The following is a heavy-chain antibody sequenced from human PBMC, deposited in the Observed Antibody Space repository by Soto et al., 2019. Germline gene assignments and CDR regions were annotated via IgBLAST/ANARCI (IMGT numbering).Heavy chain of an antibody. CDR3: AKDQERWLPNTPFDY. Sequence: QVQLVESGGGVVQPGRSLRLSCAASGFTFSSYGMHWVRQAPGKGLEWVAVISYDGSNKYYADSVKGRFTISRDNSKNTLYLQMNSLRAEDTAVYYCAKDQERWLPNTPFDYWGQGTLVTVSS. D-gene: IGHD5-12*01. CDR1: GFTFSSYG. V-gene: IGHV3-30*18. J-gene: IGHJ4*02. CDR2: ISYDGSNK.